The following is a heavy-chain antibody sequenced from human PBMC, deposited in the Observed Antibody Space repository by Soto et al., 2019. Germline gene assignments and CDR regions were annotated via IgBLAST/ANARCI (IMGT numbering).Heavy chain of an antibody. CDR3: ARDVDSSGYRYWYFDL. D-gene: IGHD3-22*01. V-gene: IGHV4-31*03. CDR1: GGSISSGGYY. CDR2: IYYSGST. Sequence: QVQLQESGPGLVKPSQTLSLTCTVSGGSISSGGYYWSWIRQHPGKGLEWIGYIYYSGSTYYNPSLKSRVTISVDTSKKQFSLKMSSVTAADTAVYYCARDVDSSGYRYWYFDLWGRGTLVTVSS. J-gene: IGHJ2*01.